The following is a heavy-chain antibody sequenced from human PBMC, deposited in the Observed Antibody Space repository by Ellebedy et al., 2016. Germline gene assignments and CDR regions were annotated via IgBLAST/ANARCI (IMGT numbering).Heavy chain of an antibody. V-gene: IGHV3-23*01. Sequence: GESLKISCAASGFTFSSYAMSWVRQTPGKGLEWVSAISGSGGGTSYADSVKGRFTISRDNSKTTLFLQMNSLRAEDTAVYYCASFSGSYRNLDYWGQGTLVTVSS. J-gene: IGHJ4*02. CDR3: ASFSGSYRNLDY. CDR1: GFTFSSYA. CDR2: ISGSGGGT. D-gene: IGHD1-26*01.